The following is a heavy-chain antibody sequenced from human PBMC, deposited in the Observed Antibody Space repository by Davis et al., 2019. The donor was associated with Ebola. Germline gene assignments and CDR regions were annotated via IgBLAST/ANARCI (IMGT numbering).Heavy chain of an antibody. V-gene: IGHV3-30*18. CDR2: LSHDESNK. J-gene: IGHJ3*02. Sequence: GGSLRLSCEASGFVFSSYVMHWVRQAPGKGLEWVAVLSHDESNKYADSVKGRFTISRDNSKNTLYLQMNSLRVEDTAIYYCVKDTSDIWFDIWGQGTMVTVSS. D-gene: IGHD3-9*01. CDR1: GFVFSSYV. CDR3: VKDTSDIWFDI.